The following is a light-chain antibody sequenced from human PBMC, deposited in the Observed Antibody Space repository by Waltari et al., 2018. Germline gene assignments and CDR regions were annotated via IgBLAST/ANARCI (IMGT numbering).Light chain of an antibody. CDR1: SGINVGTYR. V-gene: IGLV5-45*03. CDR2: YKSDSDK. J-gene: IGLJ3*02. Sequence: QAVLTQPSSLPASPGASASLTCTLRSGINVGTYRLYWYKQKPGSPPQYLLRYKSDSDKQQGSGVPSRFSGSKDASANAGILLISGLQSEDEADYYCMIWHSSAWVFGGGTKLTVL. CDR3: MIWHSSAWV.